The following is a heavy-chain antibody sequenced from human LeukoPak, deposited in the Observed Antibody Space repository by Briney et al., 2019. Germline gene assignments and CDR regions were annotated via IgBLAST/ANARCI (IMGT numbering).Heavy chain of an antibody. D-gene: IGHD6-19*01. J-gene: IGHJ4*02. Sequence: ASVKVSCKASGGTFSSYAISWVRQAPGQGLEWMGWINPNSGGTNYAQKFQGRVTMTRDTSISTAYMELSRLRSDDTAVYYCASPAPPGYSSGWYSPPPFDYWGQGTLVTVSS. V-gene: IGHV1-2*02. CDR1: GGTFSSYA. CDR2: INPNSGGT. CDR3: ASPAPPGYSSGWYSPPPFDY.